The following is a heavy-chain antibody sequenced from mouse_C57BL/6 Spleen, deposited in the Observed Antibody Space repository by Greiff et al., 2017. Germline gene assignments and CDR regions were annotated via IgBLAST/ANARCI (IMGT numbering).Heavy chain of an antibody. D-gene: IGHD3-2*02. CDR1: GYAFSSYW. CDR2: IYPGDGDT. Sequence: VQLQQSGAELVKPGATVTISCNASGYAFSSYWLNWVKQRPGKGLEWNGQIYPGDGDTNYNGKFKGKATLTADNSSSPAYMQLSSLTSEDSAVYFCARKAFAYWGQGTRVTVSA. V-gene: IGHV1-80*01. J-gene: IGHJ3*01. CDR3: ARKAFAY.